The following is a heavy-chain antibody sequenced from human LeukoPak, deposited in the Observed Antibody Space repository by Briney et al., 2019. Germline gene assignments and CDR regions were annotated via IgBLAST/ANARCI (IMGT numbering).Heavy chain of an antibody. CDR1: GFTFSSYW. V-gene: IGHV3-30*18. D-gene: IGHD3-10*01. CDR2: ISYDGGNK. Sequence: PGGSLRLSCAASGFTFSSYWMHWVRQAPGKGLEWVALISYDGGNKFYADSVRDRFTISRDNSKNTLFLQMNSLRIEDTAVYYCAKVFEVRGARRPKDYWGQGTLVIVSS. J-gene: IGHJ4*02. CDR3: AKVFEVRGARRPKDY.